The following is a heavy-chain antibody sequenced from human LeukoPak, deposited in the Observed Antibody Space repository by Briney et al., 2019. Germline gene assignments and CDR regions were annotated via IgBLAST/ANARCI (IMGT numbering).Heavy chain of an antibody. CDR3: ATDRGYTYGVPSDY. D-gene: IGHD5-18*01. J-gene: IGHJ4*02. CDR1: RFTFSTYA. Sequence: PGGSLRLSCAASRFTFSTYAMSWVRQAPGKGLEWVSAISGSGGSTYYADSVKGRFTISRDNSKNTLYLQMNSLRAEDTAVYYCATDRGYTYGVPSDYWGQGTLVTVSS. CDR2: ISGSGGST. V-gene: IGHV3-23*01.